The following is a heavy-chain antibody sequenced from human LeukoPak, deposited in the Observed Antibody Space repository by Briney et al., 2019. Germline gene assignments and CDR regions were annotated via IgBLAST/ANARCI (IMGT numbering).Heavy chain of an antibody. Sequence: GGSLRPSCAASGFTFSSYSMNWVRQTPVRGLEWLSYISSSGSTIYYADSVKGRFTISRDNAKNSLYLQMNSLRDEDTAVYYCAVSDSKWGQGTLVTVSS. CDR3: AVSDSK. CDR1: GFTFSSYS. D-gene: IGHD3-22*01. CDR2: ISSSGSTI. V-gene: IGHV3-48*02. J-gene: IGHJ4*02.